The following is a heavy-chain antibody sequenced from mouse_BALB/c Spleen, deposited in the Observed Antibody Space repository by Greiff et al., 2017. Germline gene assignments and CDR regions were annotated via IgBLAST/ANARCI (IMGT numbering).Heavy chain of an antibody. CDR2: ISNGGGST. D-gene: IGHD2-4*01. CDR3: ARLGLRDYFDY. Sequence: EVKLVEPGGGLVQPGGSLKLSCAASGFTFSSYTMSWVRQTPEKRLEWVAYISNGGGSTYYPDTVKGRFTISRDNAKNTLYLQMSSLKSEDTAMYYCARLGLRDYFDYWGQGTTLTVSS. V-gene: IGHV5-12-2*01. CDR1: GFTFSSYT. J-gene: IGHJ2*01.